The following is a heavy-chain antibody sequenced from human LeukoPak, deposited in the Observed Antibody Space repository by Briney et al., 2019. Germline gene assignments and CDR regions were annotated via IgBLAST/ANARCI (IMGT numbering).Heavy chain of an antibody. D-gene: IGHD5-18*01. CDR2: IYYSGST. J-gene: IGHJ4*02. V-gene: IGHV4-61*01. Sequence: SETLSLTCTVSGGSISSISSYYWSWIRQTPGKGLEWIGNIYYSGSTNYNPSLKSPVTISVDTSKNKFSLTLSSVTAADTAVYYCARGRKYTSGYRVTELGSGYSDYWGQGTLVTVSS. CDR1: GGSISSISSYY. CDR3: ARGRKYTSGYRVTELGSGYSDY.